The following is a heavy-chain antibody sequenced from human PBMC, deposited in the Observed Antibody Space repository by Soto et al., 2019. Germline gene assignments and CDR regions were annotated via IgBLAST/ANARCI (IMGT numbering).Heavy chain of an antibody. D-gene: IGHD2-21*01. J-gene: IGHJ6*03. Sequence: GGSLRLSCAASGFDFSTYTMNWVRQAPGKGLEWVSSISGGNTYITYADSVKGRFTVSRDNAKNSLYLQMDSLRPEDTAVYYCAKSLVFVDHAYMDVWGKGTTVTVSS. CDR3: AKSLVFVDHAYMDV. CDR2: ISGGNTYI. CDR1: GFDFSTYT. V-gene: IGHV3-21*04.